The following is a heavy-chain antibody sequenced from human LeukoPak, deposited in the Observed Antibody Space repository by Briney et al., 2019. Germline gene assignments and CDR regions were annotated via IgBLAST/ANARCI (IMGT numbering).Heavy chain of an antibody. CDR3: AKGGTVSTFPSDY. V-gene: IGHV3-23*01. CDR2: ISGSGGST. Sequence: GGSLRLSCAASGFTFSSYAMSWVRQAPGKGLEWVSAISGSGGSTYYADSVKGRFTISRDNSKDTLYLQMNSLRADDTAVYYCAKGGTVSTFPSDYWGQGTLVTVSS. J-gene: IGHJ4*02. D-gene: IGHD4-11*01. CDR1: GFTFSSYA.